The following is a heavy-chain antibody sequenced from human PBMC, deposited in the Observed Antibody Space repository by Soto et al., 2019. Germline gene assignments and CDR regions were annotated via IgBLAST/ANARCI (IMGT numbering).Heavy chain of an antibody. CDR2: ISGGGGIK. Sequence: PGGSLRLSCAASGFTFSSYAMSWVRQAPGKGLEWVAAISGGGGIKYYADSVKGRFTISRDNSKSTLYLQMNSLRTEDTAVYYCAREAESHDYWGQGTLVTVSS. V-gene: IGHV3-23*01. CDR1: GFTFSSYA. CDR3: AREAESHDY. J-gene: IGHJ4*02.